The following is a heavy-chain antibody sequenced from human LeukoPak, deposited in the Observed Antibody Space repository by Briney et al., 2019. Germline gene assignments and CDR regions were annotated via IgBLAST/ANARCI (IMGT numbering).Heavy chain of an antibody. CDR3: ARGVVIAPQTFDY. CDR1: GESISGYY. CDR2: IYYSGST. Sequence: PSETLSLTCTVSGESISGYYWSWIRQPPGKGLERIGYIYYSGSTNYNPSLKSRVTIPVDTSKNQFSLKLSSVTAADTAVYYCARGVVIAPQTFDYWGQGTLVTVSS. D-gene: IGHD2-21*01. J-gene: IGHJ4*02. V-gene: IGHV4-59*01.